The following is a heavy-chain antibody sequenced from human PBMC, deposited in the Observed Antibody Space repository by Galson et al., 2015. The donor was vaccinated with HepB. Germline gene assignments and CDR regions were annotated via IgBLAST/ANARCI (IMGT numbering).Heavy chain of an antibody. Sequence: ETLSLTCTVSGGSISSYYWSWIRQPPGKGLEWIGYIYYSGSTNYNPSLKSRVTISVDTSKNQFSLKLSSVTAADTAVYYCARHEIVNWFDPWGQGTLVTVSS. CDR1: GGSISSYY. J-gene: IGHJ5*02. V-gene: IGHV4-59*08. D-gene: IGHD3-16*02. CDR3: ARHEIVNWFDP. CDR2: IYYSGST.